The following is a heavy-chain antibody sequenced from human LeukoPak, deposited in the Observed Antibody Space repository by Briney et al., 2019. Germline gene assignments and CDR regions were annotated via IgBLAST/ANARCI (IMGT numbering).Heavy chain of an antibody. D-gene: IGHD2-15*01. CDR3: AKDGTRYCSGGSCYSTPY. V-gene: IGHV3-23*01. CDR2: ISGSGGST. Sequence: GGSLRLSCAASGFTFSSYAMSWVRQAPGKGLEWVSAISGSGGSTYYADSVKGRFTISRDNSKNTLYLQMNSLRAEVTAVYYCAKDGTRYCSGGSCYSTPYWGQGTLVTVSS. CDR1: GFTFSSYA. J-gene: IGHJ4*02.